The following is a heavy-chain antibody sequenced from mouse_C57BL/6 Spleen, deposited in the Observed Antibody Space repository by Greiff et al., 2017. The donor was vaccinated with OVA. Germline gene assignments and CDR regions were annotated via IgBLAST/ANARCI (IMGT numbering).Heavy chain of an antibody. D-gene: IGHD4-1*01. CDR1: GFSLTSYG. CDR2: IWSGGST. J-gene: IGHJ4*01. Sequence: QVQLKESGPGLVQPSQSLSITCTVSGFSLTSYGVHWVRQSPGKGLEWLGVIWSGGSTDYNAAFISRLSISKDNSKSQVFFKMNSLQADDTAIYYCARGTGTKGDAMDYWGQGTSVTVSS. CDR3: ARGTGTKGDAMDY. V-gene: IGHV2-2*01.